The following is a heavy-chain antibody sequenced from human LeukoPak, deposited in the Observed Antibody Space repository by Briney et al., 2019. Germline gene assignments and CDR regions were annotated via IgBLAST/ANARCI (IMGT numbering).Heavy chain of an antibody. V-gene: IGHV3-7*01. CDR3: AREGGGEVITNDY. CDR1: GFTFSSYW. J-gene: IGHJ4*02. Sequence: GGSLRLSCAASGFTFSSYWMSWVRQAPGKGLEWVANIKQDGSEKYYVDSVKGRFTISRDNAKNSLYLQMNSLRAEDTAVYYCAREGGGEVITNDYWGQGTLVTVSS. CDR2: IKQDGSEK. D-gene: IGHD2-21*01.